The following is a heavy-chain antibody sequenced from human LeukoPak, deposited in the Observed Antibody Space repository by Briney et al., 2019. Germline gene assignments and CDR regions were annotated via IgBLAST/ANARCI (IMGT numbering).Heavy chain of an antibody. CDR3: ASGGTGGGATEGFDY. CDR2: IYYSGST. V-gene: IGHV4-39*07. Sequence: SETLSLTCTVSGGSISSSSYYWGWIRQPPGKGLEWNGSIYYSGSTYYNPSLKSRFTISVDTSKNQFSLKLSSGTAADTAVYYCASGGTGGGATEGFDYWGQGTLVTVSS. J-gene: IGHJ4*02. D-gene: IGHD1-26*01. CDR1: GGSISSSSYY.